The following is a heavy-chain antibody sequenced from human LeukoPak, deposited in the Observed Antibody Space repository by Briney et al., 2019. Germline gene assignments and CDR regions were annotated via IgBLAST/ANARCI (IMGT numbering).Heavy chain of an antibody. D-gene: IGHD5-12*01. CDR3: ASGGKSWLRSFDY. V-gene: IGHV4-39*07. CDR1: GGSTSSSSYY. Sequence: SSETLSLTCTVSGGSTSSSSYYWGWIRQPPGKGLEWIGEINHSGSTNYNPSLKSRVTISVDTSKNQFSLKLSSVTAADTAVYYCASGGKSWLRSFDYWGQGTLVTASS. J-gene: IGHJ4*02. CDR2: INHSGST.